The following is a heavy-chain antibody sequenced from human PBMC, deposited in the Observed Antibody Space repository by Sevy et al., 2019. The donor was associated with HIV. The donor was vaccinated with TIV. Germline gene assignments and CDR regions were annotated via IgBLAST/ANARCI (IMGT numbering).Heavy chain of an antibody. CDR1: GGSISSYY. V-gene: IGHV4-59*01. CDR3: ARDPLSNWFDP. CDR2: IYYSGGT. Sequence: SETLSLTCTVSGGSISSYYWSWIRQPPGKGLEWIGYIYYSGGTNYNPSLKSRVTISVDTSKNQFSLKLSSVTAADTAVYYCARDPLSNWFDPWGQGTLVTVSS. J-gene: IGHJ5*02.